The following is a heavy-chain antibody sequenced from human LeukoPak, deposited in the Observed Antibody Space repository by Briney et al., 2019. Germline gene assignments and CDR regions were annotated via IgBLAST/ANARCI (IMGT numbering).Heavy chain of an antibody. CDR1: GFTFSSYW. Sequence: GGSLRLSCAASGFTFSSYWMRWIRQAPGKGLEWVANIKQDGSEKYYVDSVKGRFTLSRDTAKNSLYLQMNSLRAEDTAVYYCARAMRDYGDFEGPFDYWGQGTLVTVSS. CDR2: IKQDGSEK. CDR3: ARAMRDYGDFEGPFDY. D-gene: IGHD4-17*01. J-gene: IGHJ4*02. V-gene: IGHV3-7*01.